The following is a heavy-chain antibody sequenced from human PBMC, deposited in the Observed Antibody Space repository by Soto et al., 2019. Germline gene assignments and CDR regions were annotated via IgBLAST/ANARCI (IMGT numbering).Heavy chain of an antibody. CDR3: ARTLRFLEWLLTLYGGMDV. D-gene: IGHD3-3*01. CDR2: ISAYNGNT. V-gene: IGHV1-18*01. Sequence: QVQLVQSGAEVKTPGASVKVSCKASGYTFTSYGISWVRQAPGQGLEWMGWISAYNGNTNYAQKLQGRVTMTTDTSTSTAYMELRSLRSDDTAVYYCARTLRFLEWLLTLYGGMDVWGQGTTVTVSS. J-gene: IGHJ6*02. CDR1: GYTFTSYG.